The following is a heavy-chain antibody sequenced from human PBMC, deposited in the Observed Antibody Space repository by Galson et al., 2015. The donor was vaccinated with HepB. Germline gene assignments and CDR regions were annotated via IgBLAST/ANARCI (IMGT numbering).Heavy chain of an antibody. CDR1: GFTFSNYV. CDR2: MSSGGNIK. J-gene: IGHJ4*02. D-gene: IGHD6-13*01. Sequence: SLRLSCAASGFTFSNYVVHWVRQTPGKGLEWVAVMSSGGNIKLYTDSVKGRFAISRDNSKNTLYLQMDGLRPADTAVYYCARDPVAADPDYFDSWGQGTLVTVSS. V-gene: IGHV3-30*09. CDR3: ARDPVAADPDYFDS.